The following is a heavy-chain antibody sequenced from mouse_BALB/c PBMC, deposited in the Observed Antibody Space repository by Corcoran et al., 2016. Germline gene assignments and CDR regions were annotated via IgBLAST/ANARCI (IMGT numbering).Heavy chain of an antibody. CDR2: INPRSGGT. CDR1: GYTFTDYN. V-gene: IGHV1-18*01. CDR3: ARWGITTFDY. J-gene: IGHJ2*01. Sequence: EVLLQQSGPELVKPGTSVKISCKASGYTFTDYNMDWVRQSHGKSLEWIGDINPRSGGTIYNQTFKGKATLTVDKSSSTAYMELRSRTSEDTAVYYCARWGITTFDYWGQGTTVTVSS. D-gene: IGHD1-1*01.